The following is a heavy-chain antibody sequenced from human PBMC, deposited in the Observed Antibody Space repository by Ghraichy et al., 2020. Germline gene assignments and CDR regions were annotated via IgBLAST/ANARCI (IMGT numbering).Heavy chain of an antibody. D-gene: IGHD6-13*01. V-gene: IGHV4-39*07. CDR3: ARFSGYSSSRYFDY. J-gene: IGHJ4*02. CDR1: GGSISSSSYY. Sequence: SETLSLTCTVSGGSISSSSYYWGWIRQPPGKGLEWIGSIYYSGSTHYNPSLKSRVTISVDTSKNQFSLKLSSVTAADTAVYYCARFSGYSSSRYFDYWGQGTLVTVSS. CDR2: IYYSGST.